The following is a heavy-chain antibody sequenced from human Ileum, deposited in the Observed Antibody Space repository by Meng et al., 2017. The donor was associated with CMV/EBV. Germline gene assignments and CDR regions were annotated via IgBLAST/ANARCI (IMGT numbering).Heavy chain of an antibody. CDR2: ISWNSGSI. J-gene: IGHJ6*02. CDR3: AKGRGYDILTGYSPGGMDV. Sequence: SLKISCSASGFTFNSYWMHWVRQAPGKGLEWVSGISWNSGSIGYADSVKGRFTISRDNAKNSLYLQMNSLRAEDMALYYCAKGRGYDILTGYSPGGMDVWGQGTTVTVSS. V-gene: IGHV3-9*03. D-gene: IGHD3-9*01. CDR1: GFTFNSYW.